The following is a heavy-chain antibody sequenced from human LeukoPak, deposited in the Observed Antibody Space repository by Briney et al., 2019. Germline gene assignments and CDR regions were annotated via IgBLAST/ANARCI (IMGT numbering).Heavy chain of an antibody. CDR3: VRPRVTRGIDG. CDR2: IYYSGSP. V-gene: IGHV4-39*01. CDR1: GGSMNSGSYY. J-gene: IGHJ6*02. Sequence: SSETLSLTCSVSGGSMNSGSYYWGWIRQPPGKGLEWIGTIYYSGSPNYNSSLKSRVAISVDTSNDQFSLRLRSVTAADTAIYYCVRPRVTRGIDGWGQGTTVTVSS.